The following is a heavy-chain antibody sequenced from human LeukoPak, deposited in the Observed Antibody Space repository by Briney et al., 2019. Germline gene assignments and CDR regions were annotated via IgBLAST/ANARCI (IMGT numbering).Heavy chain of an antibody. V-gene: IGHV4-59*08. D-gene: IGHD3-22*01. CDR3: ARPYYYDSRIDP. J-gene: IGHJ5*02. Sequence: PSETLSLTCTVSGGSISSHYWSWIRQPPGKGLEWIGYIYYSGSTNYNPSLKSRVTIPVDTSKNQLSLKLSSVTAADTAVYYCARPYYYDSRIDPWGQGILVTVSS. CDR2: IYYSGST. CDR1: GGSISSHY.